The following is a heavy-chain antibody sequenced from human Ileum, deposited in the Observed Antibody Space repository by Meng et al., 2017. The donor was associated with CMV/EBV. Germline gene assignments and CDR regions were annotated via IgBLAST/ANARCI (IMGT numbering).Heavy chain of an antibody. Sequence: QMARHGSGPGLVKPSATLSPTCSVSGGSISDYHWTWIRKSAGKGLQWLGRLRTSGTIDHNPSFKSRVTLSIDTSKNQFSLKLTSVTAADTAVYYCGRAGARGVPVDIWGQGTLVTVSS. CDR2: LRTSGTI. CDR3: GRAGARGVPVDI. CDR1: GGSISDYH. J-gene: IGHJ4*02. D-gene: IGHD3-10*01. V-gene: IGHV4-4*07.